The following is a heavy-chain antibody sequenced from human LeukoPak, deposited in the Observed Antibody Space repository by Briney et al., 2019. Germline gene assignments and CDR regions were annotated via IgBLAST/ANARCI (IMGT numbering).Heavy chain of an antibody. V-gene: IGHV1-8*01. J-gene: IGHJ4*02. CDR2: MNPNSGNT. Sequence: ASVKVSCKASGYTFTSYDINWVRQATGQGLEWMGWMNPNSGNTGYAQKFQGRVTMTRNTSISTAYMELRSLRPDDTAVYYCARDHGRDIVATIIDYWGQGTLVTVSS. CDR1: GYTFTSYD. D-gene: IGHD5-12*01. CDR3: ARDHGRDIVATIIDY.